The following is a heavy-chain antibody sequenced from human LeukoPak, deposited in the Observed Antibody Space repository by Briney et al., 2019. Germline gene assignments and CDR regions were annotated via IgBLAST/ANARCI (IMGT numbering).Heavy chain of an antibody. V-gene: IGHV3-30*02. CDR3: AKETRGSYSDY. CDR1: GFTISSSG. D-gene: IGHD1-1*01. CDR2: IRYDGTSK. J-gene: IGHJ4*02. Sequence: GGSLRLSCAASGFTISSSGMHWVRQAPGKGLGWVAFIRYDGTSKYYADSVKGRFTISRDNSKNTVYLQMNSLRAEDTAVYYCAKETRGSYSDYWGQGNLVTVSS.